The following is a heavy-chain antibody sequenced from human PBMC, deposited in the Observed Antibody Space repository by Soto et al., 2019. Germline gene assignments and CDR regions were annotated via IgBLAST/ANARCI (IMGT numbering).Heavy chain of an antibody. V-gene: IGHV4-30-4*01. D-gene: IGHD3-22*01. CDR3: VREIVDSFDSSGYPDH. J-gene: IGHJ4*02. CDR1: GGSINSYTNY. CDR2: IYYSGTT. Sequence: QVQLQESGPRLVKPSQTLSLTCSVSGGSINSYTNYWSWICQTPSRGLEWIGYIYYSGTTYYNPSLKSRVTISIDTSKNQFSLSLTSVVAADTAVYYCVREIVDSFDSSGYPDHWGQGTLVTVSP.